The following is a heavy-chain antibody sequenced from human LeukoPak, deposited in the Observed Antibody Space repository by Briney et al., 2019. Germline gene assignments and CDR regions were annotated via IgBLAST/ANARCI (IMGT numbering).Heavy chain of an antibody. Sequence: PSETLSLTCTVSGGSISSYYRSWIRQPPGKGLEWIGYIYYSGSTNYNPSLKSRVTISVDTSKNQFSLKLSSVTAADTAVYYCARARRQTYYFDYWGQGTLVTVSS. CDR1: GGSISSYY. CDR3: ARARRQTYYFDY. CDR2: IYYSGST. J-gene: IGHJ4*02. V-gene: IGHV4-59*01.